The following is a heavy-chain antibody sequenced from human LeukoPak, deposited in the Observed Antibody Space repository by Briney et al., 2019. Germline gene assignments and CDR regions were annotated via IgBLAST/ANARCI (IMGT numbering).Heavy chain of an antibody. D-gene: IGHD5-18*01. Sequence: GGSLRLSCTASGFTFSSYAMNWVRQASGKGLEWVSTISTSGGSTYYADSVKGRFTISRDNSKNTLYLQVNSLRAEDTAIYYCAKGAGIQLWPSFDYWGQGTLVTVSS. V-gene: IGHV3-23*01. J-gene: IGHJ4*02. CDR1: GFTFSSYA. CDR2: ISTSGGST. CDR3: AKGAGIQLWPSFDY.